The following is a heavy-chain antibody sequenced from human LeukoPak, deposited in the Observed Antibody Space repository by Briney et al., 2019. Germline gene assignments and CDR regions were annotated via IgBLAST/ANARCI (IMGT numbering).Heavy chain of an antibody. CDR2: INTDGSST. CDR1: GFTFSSYW. CDR3: VKDGGGTYHETQPAS. V-gene: IGHV3-74*01. J-gene: IGHJ1*01. Sequence: GGSLRLSCAASGFTFSSYWMHWVRQAPGKGLVWVSRINTDGSSTSYADSVKGRFTISRDNSKNLLFLEMNSLRVEDTAVYYCVKDGGGTYHETQPASWGQGTLVTVSS. D-gene: IGHD3-16*01.